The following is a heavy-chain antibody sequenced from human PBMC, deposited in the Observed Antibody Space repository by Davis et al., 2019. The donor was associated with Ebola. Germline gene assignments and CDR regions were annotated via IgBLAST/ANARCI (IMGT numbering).Heavy chain of an antibody. J-gene: IGHJ4*02. CDR2: IYPRDSDT. V-gene: IGHV5-51*01. CDR3: ASTAMVSGRDY. D-gene: IGHD5-18*01. CDR1: GYSFTSYW. Sequence: GESLKISCKGSGYSFTSYWIGWVRQMPGKGLEWMGIIYPRDSDTRYSPSFQGHVTISADKSISTAYLQWSSLKASDTAMYYCASTAMVSGRDYWGQGTLVTVSS.